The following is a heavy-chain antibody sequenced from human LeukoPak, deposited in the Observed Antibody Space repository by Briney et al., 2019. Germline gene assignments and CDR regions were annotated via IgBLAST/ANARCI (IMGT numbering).Heavy chain of an antibody. J-gene: IGHJ3*02. Sequence: SDTLSLTCTVSGGSISSNPYYWDWIRQPPGEGLECIGSMYYRGSTYYNPSLKSRVIISVHTSKTQFSLKLSSVTAADTAVYYWARAYYYASSAFYIWGQGTIVTVSS. CDR3: ARAYYYASSAFYI. D-gene: IGHD3-22*01. CDR1: GGSISSNPYY. V-gene: IGHV4-39*01. CDR2: MYYRGST.